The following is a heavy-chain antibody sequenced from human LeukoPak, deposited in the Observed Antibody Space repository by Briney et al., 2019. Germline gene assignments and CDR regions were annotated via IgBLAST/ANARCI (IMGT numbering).Heavy chain of an antibody. Sequence: ASVKVSCKVSGYTLTELSMHWARQAPGKGLEWMGGFDPEDGETIYAQKFQGRVTMTEDTSTDTAYMELSSLRSEDTAVYYCATDLVGLGYTAIAFDYWGQETLVTVSS. V-gene: IGHV1-24*01. D-gene: IGHD5-18*01. J-gene: IGHJ4*02. CDR2: FDPEDGET. CDR1: GYTLTELS. CDR3: ATDLVGLGYTAIAFDY.